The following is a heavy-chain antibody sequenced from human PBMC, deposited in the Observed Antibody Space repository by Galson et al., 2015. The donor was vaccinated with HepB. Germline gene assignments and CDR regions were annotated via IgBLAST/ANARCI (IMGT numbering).Heavy chain of an antibody. CDR2: ISGSGVST. D-gene: IGHD1-7*01. CDR1: GFTFSNYA. CDR3: AKPEGVGTTRGWFDL. J-gene: IGHJ2*01. Sequence: SLRLSCAASGFTFSNYAMSWVRQAPGKGLEWVSAISGSGVSTYYADSVNGRFTISRDNSKNTLYLQMNSLRAEDTAVYYCAKPEGVGTTRGWFDLWGRGTLVTVSS. V-gene: IGHV3-23*01.